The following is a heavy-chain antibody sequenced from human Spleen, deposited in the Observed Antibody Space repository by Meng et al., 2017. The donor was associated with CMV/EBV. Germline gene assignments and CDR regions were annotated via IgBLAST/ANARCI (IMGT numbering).Heavy chain of an antibody. Sequence: ASGYTFSSYYVHWVRQAPGQGLEWMGIINPSGGSTSFAQSFQGRVTMTRDTSTSTVYMELSSLRSEDTAIYYCARALVLERGGFDYWGQGSLVTVSS. D-gene: IGHD4/OR15-4a*01. CDR2: INPSGGST. J-gene: IGHJ4*02. CDR1: GYTFSSYY. V-gene: IGHV1-46*01. CDR3: ARALVLERGGFDY.